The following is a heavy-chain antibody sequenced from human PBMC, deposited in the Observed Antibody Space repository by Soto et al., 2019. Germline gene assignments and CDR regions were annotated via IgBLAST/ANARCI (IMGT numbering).Heavy chain of an antibody. J-gene: IGHJ6*02. CDR1: GFTFSSYG. D-gene: IGHD3-9*01. Sequence: QVQLVEFGGGVVQPGRSLRLSCAASGFTFSSYGMHWVRQAPGKGLEWVAVISYDGSNKYYADSVKGRFTISRDNSKNTLYLQMNSLRAEDTAVYYCAKAGSRYFEGGSYGMDVWGQGTTVTVSS. CDR3: AKAGSRYFEGGSYGMDV. CDR2: ISYDGSNK. V-gene: IGHV3-30*18.